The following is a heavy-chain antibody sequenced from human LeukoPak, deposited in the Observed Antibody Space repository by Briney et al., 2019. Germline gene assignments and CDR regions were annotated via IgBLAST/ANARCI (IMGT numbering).Heavy chain of an antibody. CDR3: ARVSGMITFGGVIIGPPDY. CDR1: GFTFSSYS. CDR2: ISSSSSYI. V-gene: IGHV3-21*01. Sequence: GGSLRLSCAASGFTFSSYSVNWVRQAPGKGLEWVSSISSSSSYIYYADSVKGRFTISRDNAKNSLYLQMNSLRAEDTAVYYCARVSGMITFGGVIIGPPDYWGQGTLVTVSS. D-gene: IGHD3-16*02. J-gene: IGHJ4*02.